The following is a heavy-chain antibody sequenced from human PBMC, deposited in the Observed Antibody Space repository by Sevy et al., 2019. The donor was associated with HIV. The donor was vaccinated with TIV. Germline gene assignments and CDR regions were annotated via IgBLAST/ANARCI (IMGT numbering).Heavy chain of an antibody. J-gene: IGHJ4*02. CDR2: IKEDGSGK. V-gene: IGHV3-7*01. CDR3: VRAIGAAGSY. CDR1: GFTFSSYW. Sequence: GGSLRLSCEASGFTFSSYWMSWVRQAPGKGLEWVANIKEDGSGKYYVESVKGRFTISRDNAKNSVYLQMNSLRAEDEALYYCVRAIGAAGSYWGLGTLVTVSS. D-gene: IGHD6-13*01.